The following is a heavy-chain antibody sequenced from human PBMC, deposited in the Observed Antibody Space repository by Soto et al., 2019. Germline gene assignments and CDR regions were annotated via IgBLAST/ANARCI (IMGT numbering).Heavy chain of an antibody. CDR1: GFTFSNAW. J-gene: IGHJ4*01. D-gene: IGHD3-22*01. V-gene: IGHV3-15*07. CDR2: IKSKTDGGTT. Sequence: EVQLVESGGGLVQPGGSLRLSCAASGFTFSNAWINWVRQAPGKGLEWVGRIKSKTDGGTTYFAAPVKGRFAISSYASKNMVSLQMNSLKTEDTGIYYCTTDSYRTMIVVLFYYWGHVTLVTVTS. CDR3: TTDSYRTMIVVLFYY.